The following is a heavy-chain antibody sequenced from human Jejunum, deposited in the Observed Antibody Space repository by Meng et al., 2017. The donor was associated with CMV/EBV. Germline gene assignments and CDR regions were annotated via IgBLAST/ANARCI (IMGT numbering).Heavy chain of an antibody. Sequence: VQLVGSGGGLLHARGSLRLSCAASGFTFTNYWMHWVRQAPGKGLEWVAGIKGDGSETYYMASVKGRFTISSDSAKNSLYLQMNSLGAEDTAIYYCARVPNENNRRFDPWGRGTLVTVSS. V-gene: IGHV3-7*04. CDR1: GFTFTNYW. J-gene: IGHJ5*02. CDR2: IKGDGSET. CDR3: ARVPNENNRRFDP. D-gene: IGHD1/OR15-1a*01.